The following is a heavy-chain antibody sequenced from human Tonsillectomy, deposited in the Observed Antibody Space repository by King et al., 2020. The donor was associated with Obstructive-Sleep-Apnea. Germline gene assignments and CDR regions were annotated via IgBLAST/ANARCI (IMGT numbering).Heavy chain of an antibody. V-gene: IGHV4-34*01. CDR3: ARGSGAADVNWFDP. Sequence: VQLQQWGAGLLRPSETLSLTCGVYGWSFSYYYWSWIRQPPGKGLEWIGEINHSGSTNYNPSLKSRVTISVDMSKNQFFLPLTSLTAADTAGYYCARGSGAADVNWFDPWGQGALVTVSS. CDR2: INHSGST. J-gene: IGHJ5*02. D-gene: IGHD6-13*01. CDR1: GWSFSYYY.